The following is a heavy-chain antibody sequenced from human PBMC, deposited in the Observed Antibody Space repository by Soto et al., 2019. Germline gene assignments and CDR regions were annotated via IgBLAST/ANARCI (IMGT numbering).Heavy chain of an antibody. CDR3: AKSGGYGYSFFDY. V-gene: IGHV3-30*18. D-gene: IGHD5-18*01. CDR1: GFTFSSYG. Sequence: GGSLRLSCAASGFTFSSYGMHWVRQAPGKGLEWVAVISYDGSNKYYADSVKGRFTISRDNSKNTLYLQMNSLRAEDTAVYYCAKSGGYGYSFFDYWGQGTLVTVSS. CDR2: ISYDGSNK. J-gene: IGHJ4*02.